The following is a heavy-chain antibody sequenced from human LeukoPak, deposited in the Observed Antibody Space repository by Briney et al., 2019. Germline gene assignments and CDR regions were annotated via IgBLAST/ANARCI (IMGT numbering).Heavy chain of an antibody. CDR3: ARAVPDYYDSSGYYRLEWDPSGFDY. J-gene: IGHJ4*02. CDR1: GFTLSSYA. V-gene: IGHV3-30-3*01. D-gene: IGHD3-22*01. CDR2: ISYDGSNK. Sequence: PGGSLRLSCAASGFTLSSYAMHWVRQAPGKGLEWVAVISYDGSNKYYADSVKGRFTISRDNSKNTLYLQMNSLRAEDTAVYYCARAVPDYYDSSGYYRLEWDPSGFDYWGQGTLVTVSS.